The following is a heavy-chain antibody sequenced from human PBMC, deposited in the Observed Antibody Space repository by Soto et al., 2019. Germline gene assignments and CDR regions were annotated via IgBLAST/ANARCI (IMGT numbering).Heavy chain of an antibody. CDR1: GFTFSSYA. Sequence: EVQLLESGGGLVQPGGSLRLSCAASGFTFSSYAMSWVRQAPGKGLEWVSAISGSGGSTYYAGSVKGRFTSSGDNSPNTQYLQMTSLRAEDTAVYYCAKGSSGQYYYYYDGMDVWGQGTTVTVSS. D-gene: IGHD6-19*01. CDR3: AKGSSGQYYYYYDGMDV. CDR2: ISGSGGST. J-gene: IGHJ6*02. V-gene: IGHV3-23*01.